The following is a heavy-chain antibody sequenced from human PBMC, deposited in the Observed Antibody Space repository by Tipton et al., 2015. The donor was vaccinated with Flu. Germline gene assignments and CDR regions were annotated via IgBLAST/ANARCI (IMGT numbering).Heavy chain of an antibody. CDR2: VSNSGST. Sequence: TLSLTCGVSGYSISSGYYWGWIRQPPGKGLEWIGSVSNSGSTYYSPSLKSRITISVDTFKTQFFLRLSSVTAADTAVYYCVRLTYYYGSGTSDYWGQGTLGTVSS. V-gene: IGHV4-38-2*01. D-gene: IGHD3-10*01. CDR3: VRLTYYYGSGTSDY. CDR1: GYSISSGYY. J-gene: IGHJ4*02.